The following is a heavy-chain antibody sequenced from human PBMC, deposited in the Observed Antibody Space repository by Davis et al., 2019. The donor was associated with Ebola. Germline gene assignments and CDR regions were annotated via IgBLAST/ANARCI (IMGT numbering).Heavy chain of an antibody. CDR3: ARGTSSGWYNYYYRMDV. J-gene: IGHJ6*02. V-gene: IGHV1-18*01. Sequence: ASVKVSCKASGFTFTKYGFNWVRQAPGQGLEWMGWISVYNGNTKYTQSLQDRVTMTTDTSTSTVYLELRSLTSDDTATYFCARGTSSGWYNYYYRMDVWGQGTTVTVSS. D-gene: IGHD6-19*01. CDR1: GFTFTKYG. CDR2: ISVYNGNT.